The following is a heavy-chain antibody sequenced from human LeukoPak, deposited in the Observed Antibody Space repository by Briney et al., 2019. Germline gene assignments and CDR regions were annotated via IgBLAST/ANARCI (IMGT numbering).Heavy chain of an antibody. V-gene: IGHV1-18*01. Sequence: GASVKVSCKASGYTFTSYGVTWVRQAPGQGLEWMGWISAYNGNTNYAQTVQGRVTMTTDTSTSTAYMELRSLRSDDTAVYYCARADYYYYMDVWGKGTTVTVSS. CDR2: ISAYNGNT. CDR1: GYTFTSYG. J-gene: IGHJ6*03. CDR3: ARADYYYYMDV.